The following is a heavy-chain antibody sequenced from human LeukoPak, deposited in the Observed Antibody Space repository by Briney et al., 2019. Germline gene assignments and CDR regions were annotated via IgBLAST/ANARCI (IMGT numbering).Heavy chain of an antibody. Sequence: QPGRSLRLSCEASGFTFSNYGMHWVRQAPGKGLEWVAVIWYDGSNKYYADSVKGRFTISRDNSKNTLYLQMNSLRAEDTAVYYCARMGRFNYGLDCWGRGTLVTVSS. CDR2: IWYDGSNK. V-gene: IGHV3-33*01. D-gene: IGHD5-18*01. CDR1: GFTFSNYG. J-gene: IGHJ4*02. CDR3: ARMGRFNYGLDC.